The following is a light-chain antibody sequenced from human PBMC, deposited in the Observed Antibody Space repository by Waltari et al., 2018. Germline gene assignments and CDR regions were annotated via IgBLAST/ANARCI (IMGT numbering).Light chain of an antibody. Sequence: DILMTQLPDSLAVSLGERATINCRSSQSGLSSSNSKNLLAWYQQKPGQPPKVLIYWASTRESGVPDRVSGSGSGTDCTLTSTSLQAEDVARYYCQQYYSPPYTFGQGTKLGIK. J-gene: IGKJ2*01. CDR2: WAS. CDR1: QSGLSSSNSKNL. V-gene: IGKV4-1*01. CDR3: QQYYSPPYT.